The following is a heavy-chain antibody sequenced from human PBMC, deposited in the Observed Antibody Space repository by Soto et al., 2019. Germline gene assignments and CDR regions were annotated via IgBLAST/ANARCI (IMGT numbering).Heavy chain of an antibody. D-gene: IGHD3-3*01. CDR2: IIPIFGTA. V-gene: IGHV1-69*13. CDR3: AKGRVVNYDFWSGYRSNWFDP. J-gene: IGHJ5*02. CDR1: GGTFSSYA. Sequence: ASVKVSCKASGGTFSSYAISWVRQAPGQGLEWMGGIIPIFGTANYAQKFQGRVTITADESTSTAYMELSSLRSEDTAVYYCAKGRVVNYDFWSGYRSNWFDPWGQGTLVTVSS.